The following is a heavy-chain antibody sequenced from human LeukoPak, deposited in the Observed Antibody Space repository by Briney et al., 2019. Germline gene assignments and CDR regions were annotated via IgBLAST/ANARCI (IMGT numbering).Heavy chain of an antibody. D-gene: IGHD3-10*01. CDR1: GFTFSTYG. V-gene: IGHV3-23*01. J-gene: IGHJ4*02. Sequence: QPGGSLRLSCVASGFTFSTYGMHWVRQAPGKGLEWVSAISGSGDRTYYADSVKGRFIISRDNSKNTMFLQMNRLRAEDTAVYYCATPSADYWGQGTLVTVSS. CDR3: ATPSADY. CDR2: ISGSGDRT.